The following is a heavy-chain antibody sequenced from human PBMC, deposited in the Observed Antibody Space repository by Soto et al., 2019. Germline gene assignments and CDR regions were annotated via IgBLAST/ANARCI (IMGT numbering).Heavy chain of an antibody. Sequence: SETLSLTCTVSGGSISSGDYYWSWIRQPPGKGLEWIGYIYYSGSTYYNPSLKSRVTISVDTSKNQFSLKLSSVTAADTAVYYCARQVRIQLWTAFDYWGQGTLVTVSS. CDR3: ARQVRIQLWTAFDY. V-gene: IGHV4-30-4*01. CDR2: IYYSGST. J-gene: IGHJ4*02. CDR1: GGSISSGDYY. D-gene: IGHD5-18*01.